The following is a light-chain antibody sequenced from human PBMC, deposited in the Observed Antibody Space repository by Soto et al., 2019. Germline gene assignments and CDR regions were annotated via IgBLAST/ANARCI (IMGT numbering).Light chain of an antibody. V-gene: IGKV3-20*01. CDR1: QSVSSSY. CDR2: GAS. J-gene: IGKJ1*01. CDR3: QQYGSSLST. Sequence: EIVFTQSPGTLSLSPGERATLSCTATQSVSSSYLAWYQQKPGQAPRLLIYGASSRATGIPDRFSGSGSGTDFTLTISRLEPEDFAVYYCQQYGSSLSTFGQGTKVDIK.